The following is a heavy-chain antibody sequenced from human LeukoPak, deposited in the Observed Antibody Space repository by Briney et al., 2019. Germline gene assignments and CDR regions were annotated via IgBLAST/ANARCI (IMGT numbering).Heavy chain of an antibody. CDR1: GGSISSGDYY. D-gene: IGHD5-12*01. J-gene: IGHJ5*02. CDR2: IYYSGST. V-gene: IGHV4-30-4*01. CDR3: AREQVDIVATGRFDP. Sequence: PSETLSLTCTVSGGSISSGDYYWGWIRQPPGKGLEWIGYIYYSGSTYYNPSLKSRVTTSVDTSKNQFSLKLSSVTAADTAVYYCAREQVDIVATGRFDPWGQGTLVTVSS.